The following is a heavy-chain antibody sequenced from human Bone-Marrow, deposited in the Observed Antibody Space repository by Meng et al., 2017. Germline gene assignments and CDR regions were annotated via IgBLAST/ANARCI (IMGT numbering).Heavy chain of an antibody. CDR3: ATLGIAAAGTDY. V-gene: IGHV1-24*01. CDR1: GYTLTELS. Sequence: QVRLVQAGAEVKNPGAPVKVSCKVSGYTLTELSMHWVRQAPGKGLEWMGGFDPEDGETIYAQKFQGRVTMTEDTSTDTAYMELSSLRSEDTAVYYCATLGIAAAGTDYWGQGTLVTVSS. J-gene: IGHJ4*02. D-gene: IGHD6-13*01. CDR2: FDPEDGET.